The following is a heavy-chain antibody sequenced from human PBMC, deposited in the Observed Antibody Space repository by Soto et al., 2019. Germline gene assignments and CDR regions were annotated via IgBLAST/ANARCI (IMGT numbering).Heavy chain of an antibody. CDR2: INAGNGNT. J-gene: IGHJ4*02. V-gene: IGHV1-3*01. D-gene: IGHD3-10*01. Sequence: QVQLVQSGAEVKKPGASVKVSCKASGYTFTSYAMHWVRQAPGQRLEWMGWINAGNGNTKYSQKFQGRVTITRDTPASTAYMELRSLRSEDTAVYYCASGVLRFGELLYPELDYWGQGTLVTVSS. CDR3: ASGVLRFGELLYPELDY. CDR1: GYTFTSYA.